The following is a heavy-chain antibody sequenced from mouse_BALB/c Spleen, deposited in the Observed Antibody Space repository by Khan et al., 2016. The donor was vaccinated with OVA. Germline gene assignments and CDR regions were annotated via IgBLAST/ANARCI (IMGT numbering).Heavy chain of an antibody. CDR1: GYSITSGYG. Sequence: EVQLQESGPGLAKPSQSLSLTCTVTGYSITSGYGWNWIRQFPGNKLEWMDYISYSGSTNYNPSLKSRISITRDTSKNQFFLQLNSVTTEDTATYYCARTARIKYWGQGTTLTVSS. D-gene: IGHD1-2*01. J-gene: IGHJ2*01. CDR3: ARTARIKY. CDR2: ISYSGST. V-gene: IGHV3-2*02.